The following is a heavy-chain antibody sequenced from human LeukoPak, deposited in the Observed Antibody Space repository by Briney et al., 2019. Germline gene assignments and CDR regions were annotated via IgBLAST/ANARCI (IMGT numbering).Heavy chain of an antibody. CDR1: GFSFRNYW. J-gene: IGHJ4*02. CDR2: INTDGTST. V-gene: IGHV3-74*01. CDR3: ARDLWLGDY. D-gene: IGHD6-19*01. Sequence: GGSLRLSCVASGFSFRNYWMYWVRQAPGKGLVWVSHINTDGTSTNYADSVKGRFTVSRDNAKKTLYLQMNTLRVEDTAVYYCARDLWLGDYWGQGTPVTVSS.